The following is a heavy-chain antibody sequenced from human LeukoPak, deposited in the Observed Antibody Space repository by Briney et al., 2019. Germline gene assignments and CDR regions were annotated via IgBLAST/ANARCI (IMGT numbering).Heavy chain of an antibody. V-gene: IGHV4-61*02. CDR1: GGSISSGSYY. D-gene: IGHD6-13*01. J-gene: IGHJ3*02. Sequence: PSETLSLTCTVSGGSISSGSYYWSWIRQPAGKGLEWIGRIYTSGSTNYNPSLKSRVTISVDTSKNQFSLKLSSVTAADTAVYYCARDLRPGEYSTAFDIWGQGTMVTVSS. CDR2: IYTSGST. CDR3: ARDLRPGEYSTAFDI.